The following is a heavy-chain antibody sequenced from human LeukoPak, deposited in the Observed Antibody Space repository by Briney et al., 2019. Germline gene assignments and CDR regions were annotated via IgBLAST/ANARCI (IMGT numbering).Heavy chain of an antibody. CDR2: INANSGDT. D-gene: IGHD1-1*01. J-gene: IGHJ4*02. CDR3: ARVLDEIDY. V-gene: IGHV1-2*02. Sequence: ASVQVSCKACGYTLNGYYMHWLRQAPGQGLEWMGWINANSGDTNYAQKFQGRVTMTRDTSISTAYMELSRQNSDDTAVYDSARVLDEIDYWGQGTLVAVSS. CDR1: GYTLNGYY.